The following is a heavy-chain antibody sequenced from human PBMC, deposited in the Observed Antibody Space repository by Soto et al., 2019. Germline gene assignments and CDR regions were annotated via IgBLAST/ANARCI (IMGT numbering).Heavy chain of an antibody. D-gene: IGHD3-9*01. J-gene: IGHJ6*02. V-gene: IGHV3-21*01. CDR3: ARDAREPYYDIKGGYYYYYGMDV. CDR1: GFTFSSYS. Sequence: GGSLRLSCAASGFTFSSYSMNWVRQAPGKGLEWVSSISSSSSYIYYADSVKGRFTISRDNAKNSLYLQMNSLRAEDTAVYYRARDAREPYYDIKGGYYYYYGMDVWGQGTTVTVSS. CDR2: ISSSSSYI.